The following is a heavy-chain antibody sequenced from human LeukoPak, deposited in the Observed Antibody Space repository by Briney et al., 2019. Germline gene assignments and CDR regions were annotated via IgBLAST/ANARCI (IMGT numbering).Heavy chain of an antibody. D-gene: IGHD3-9*01. J-gene: IGHJ4*02. Sequence: GGSLRLSCAASGFTLSSYSMNWVRQAPGKGLEWISYISSVTTTIYYADSVEGRFTISRDSAKNSLYLQMNSLRGEDTAVYYCAKDSAYYWFDYWGQGTLVTVSS. CDR2: ISSVTTTI. CDR3: AKDSAYYWFDY. V-gene: IGHV3-48*01. CDR1: GFTLSSYS.